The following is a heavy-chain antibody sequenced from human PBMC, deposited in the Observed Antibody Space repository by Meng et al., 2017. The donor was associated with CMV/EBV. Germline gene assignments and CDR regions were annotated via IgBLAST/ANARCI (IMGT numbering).Heavy chain of an antibody. CDR2: IFPIFGTA. CDR3: VRSYCSSTSCYIPPEYFQH. CDR1: GGTFSSYA. Sequence: SVKVSCKASGGTFSSYAISWVRQAPGQGLEWMGGIFPIFGTANYAQKFQGRVTITTDESTSTAYMELSSLRSEDTAVYYCVRSYCSSTSCYIPPEYFQHWGQGTLVTVSS. D-gene: IGHD2-2*02. V-gene: IGHV1-69*05. J-gene: IGHJ1*01.